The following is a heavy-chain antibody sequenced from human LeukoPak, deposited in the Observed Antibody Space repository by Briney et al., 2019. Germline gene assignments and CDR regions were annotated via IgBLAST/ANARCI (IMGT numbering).Heavy chain of an antibody. V-gene: IGHV3-53*04. CDR2: IYSGGST. D-gene: IGHD3-16*01. J-gene: IGHJ3*02. CDR1: GFTVSSNY. CDR3: AGEVGGSAFDI. Sequence: TGGSLRLSCAASGFTVSSNYMSWVRQAPGKGLEWVSIIYSGGSTYYADSVKGRFTISRHNSKNTLYLQMNSLRAEDTAVYYCAGEVGGSAFDIWGQGTMVTVSS.